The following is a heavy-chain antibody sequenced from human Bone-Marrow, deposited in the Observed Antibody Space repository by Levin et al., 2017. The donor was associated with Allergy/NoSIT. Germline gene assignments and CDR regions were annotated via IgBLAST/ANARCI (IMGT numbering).Heavy chain of an antibody. Sequence: QAGGSLRLSCAASGLTFSSYAMSWVRQAPGKGLEWVSAISDSGDRTYYSDPVRGRFSVSRDNSKNTLYLQMNSLRVDDTAVYYCANRGGANWRPLDYWGQGTLVTVSS. D-gene: IGHD7-27*01. CDR3: ANRGGANWRPLDY. CDR2: ISDSGDRT. CDR1: GLTFSSYA. V-gene: IGHV3-23*01. J-gene: IGHJ4*02.